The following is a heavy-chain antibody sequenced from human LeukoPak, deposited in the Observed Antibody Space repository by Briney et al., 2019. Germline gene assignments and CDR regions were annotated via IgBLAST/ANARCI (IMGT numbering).Heavy chain of an antibody. CDR3: ARALVWFGELSHAADY. CDR1: GYTFTSYA. V-gene: IGHV7-4-1*02. J-gene: IGHJ4*02. CDR2: INTNTGNP. D-gene: IGHD3-10*01. Sequence: ASVKVSCKASGYTFTSYAMNWVRQAPGQGLEWMGWINTNTGNPTYAQGFTGRFVFSLDTSVSTAYLQISSLKAEDTAVYYCARALVWFGELSHAADYWGQGTLVTVSS.